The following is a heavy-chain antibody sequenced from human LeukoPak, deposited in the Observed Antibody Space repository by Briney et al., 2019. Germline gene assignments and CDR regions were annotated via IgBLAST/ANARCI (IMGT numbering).Heavy chain of an antibody. V-gene: IGHV3-15*01. CDR2: IISKADVGTT. CDR3: KASALTTVPYFD. D-gene: IGHD4-17*01. J-gene: IGHJ4*02. Sequence: GGSLRLSCAVSGFTSSNAWMSWVRQAPGKGLEWVGRIISKADVGTTDFVAPVRGRFTISRDDSKNTLYLQMNSMKTEDTAVYYCKASALTTVPYFDWGQGTLVTVPS. CDR1: GFTSSNAW.